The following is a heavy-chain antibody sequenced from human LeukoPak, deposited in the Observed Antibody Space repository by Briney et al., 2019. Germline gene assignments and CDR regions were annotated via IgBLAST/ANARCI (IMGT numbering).Heavy chain of an antibody. D-gene: IGHD3-10*01. Sequence: SETLSLTCAVYGGSFSGYYWSWIRQPPGKGLEWIGEINHSGSTNYNPSLKSRVTISVDTSKNQFSLKLSSVTAADTAVYYCARGPHMVRGVIISVDYWGQGTLVTVS. CDR3: ARGPHMVRGVIISVDY. CDR2: INHSGST. CDR1: GGSFSGYY. J-gene: IGHJ4*02. V-gene: IGHV4-34*01.